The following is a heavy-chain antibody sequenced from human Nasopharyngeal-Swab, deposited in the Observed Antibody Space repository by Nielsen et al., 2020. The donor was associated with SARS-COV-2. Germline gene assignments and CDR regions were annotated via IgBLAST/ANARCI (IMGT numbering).Heavy chain of an antibody. CDR2: IKSKTDGGTT. CDR3: TTDYSSSSH. J-gene: IGHJ4*02. D-gene: IGHD6-6*01. V-gene: IGHV3-15*01. CDR1: GFTFSSYA. Sequence: GESLKISCAASGFTFSSYAMSWVRQGPGKGLEWVGRIKSKTDGGTTDYAAPVKGRFTISRDDSKNTLYLQMNSLKTEDTAVYYCTTDYSSSSHWGQGTLVTVSS.